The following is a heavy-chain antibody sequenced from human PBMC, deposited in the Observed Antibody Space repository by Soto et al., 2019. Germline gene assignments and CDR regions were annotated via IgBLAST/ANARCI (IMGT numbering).Heavy chain of an antibody. CDR3: ARTFDTITYYFDY. D-gene: IGHD3-9*01. CDR2: ISFDGNII. J-gene: IGHJ4*02. V-gene: IGHV3-30-3*01. Sequence: QVHLVESGGGVGQPGGSLRLACAASEFSFSSYAMHWIRQAPGKGLEWVAVISFDGNIIQYADSVNGRFIISRDNIKNTLYLQMNSLRGEDTAVYYCARTFDTITYYFDYWGQGTQVTVTS. CDR1: EFSFSSYA.